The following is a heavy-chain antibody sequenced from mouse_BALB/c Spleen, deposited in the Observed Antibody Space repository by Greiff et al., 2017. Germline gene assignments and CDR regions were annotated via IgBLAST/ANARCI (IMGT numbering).Heavy chain of an antibody. Sequence: VQLQQSGPGLVKPSQSLSLTCSVTGYSITSGYYWNWIRQFPGNKLEWIGYISYDGSNNYNPSLKNRISITRDTSKNQFFLKLNSVTTEDTATYYCAYGNYAWFAYWGQGTLVTVSA. J-gene: IGHJ3*01. D-gene: IGHD2-1*01. V-gene: IGHV3-6*02. CDR2: ISYDGSN. CDR1: GYSITSGYY. CDR3: AYGNYAWFAY.